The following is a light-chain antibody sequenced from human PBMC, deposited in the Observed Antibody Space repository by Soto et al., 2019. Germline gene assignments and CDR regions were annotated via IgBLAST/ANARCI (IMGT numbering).Light chain of an antibody. CDR1: QTITNFY. CDR2: GAS. CDR3: QQFGGSPPRFT. V-gene: IGKV3-20*01. J-gene: IGKJ3*01. Sequence: EIVLTQSPGTLSLSPGERATLSCRASQTITNFYLAWYQQKLGQAPRLLIYGASNRATGIPDRFSGSGSGTDFTLTISRLEPADSAVYYCQQFGGSPPRFTFGPGTKVHVK.